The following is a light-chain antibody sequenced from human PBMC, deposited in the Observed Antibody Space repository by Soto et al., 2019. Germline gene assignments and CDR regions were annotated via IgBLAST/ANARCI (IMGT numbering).Light chain of an antibody. CDR2: DVS. CDR3: SSYTSSSTRVV. Sequence: QSALTQSASVSGSPGQSITISCTGTSSDVGGYNYVSWYQQHPGKAPKLIIYDVSNRPSGVSTRFSGSKSGNTASLTISGLQAEDEADYYCSSYTSSSTRVVFGGGTKVTVL. J-gene: IGLJ2*01. V-gene: IGLV2-14*01. CDR1: SSDVGGYNY.